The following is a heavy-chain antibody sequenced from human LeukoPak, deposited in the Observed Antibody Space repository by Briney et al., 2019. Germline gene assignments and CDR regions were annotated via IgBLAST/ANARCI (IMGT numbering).Heavy chain of an antibody. V-gene: IGHV3-23*01. D-gene: IGHD6-13*01. CDR1: GFTFSSYA. CDR3: ARDGGSSWYGAFDI. Sequence: GGSLRLSCAASGFTFSSYAMSWVRQAPGKGLEWVSAISGSGGSTCYADSVKGRFTISRDNAKNSMYLQMNSLRAEDRAVYYCARDGGSSWYGAFDIWGQGTMVTVSS. J-gene: IGHJ3*02. CDR2: ISGSGGST.